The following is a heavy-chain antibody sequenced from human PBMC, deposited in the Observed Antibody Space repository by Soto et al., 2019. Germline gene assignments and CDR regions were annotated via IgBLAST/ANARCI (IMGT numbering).Heavy chain of an antibody. CDR2: IYDSGST. CDR1: GGSISSSSYY. CDR3: AGPPRYSSGWPFDY. Sequence: QLQLQESGPRLVKPSETLSLTCTVSGGSISSSSYYWGWIRQPPGKGLEWIGSIYDSGSTYYSPSLKSRVTISVDTSKNQFSLQLSSVTAADTAVYYCAGPPRYSSGWPFDYWGQGILVTVSS. J-gene: IGHJ4*02. V-gene: IGHV4-39*01. D-gene: IGHD6-19*01.